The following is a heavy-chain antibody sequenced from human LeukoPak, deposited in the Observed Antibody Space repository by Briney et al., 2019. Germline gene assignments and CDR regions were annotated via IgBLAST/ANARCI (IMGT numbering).Heavy chain of an antibody. CDR1: GFTFSSYG. D-gene: IGHD6-13*01. CDR2: ISYDGSNQ. V-gene: IGHV3-30*03. Sequence: GGSLRLSCAASGFTFSSYGMHWVRQAPGKGLEWVAVISYDGSNQYYADSVKGRFTISRDTSKNTVYLQMNSLGAEDTAFYYCARGYSSSWLGYFDYWGQGTLVTVSS. J-gene: IGHJ4*02. CDR3: ARGYSSSWLGYFDY.